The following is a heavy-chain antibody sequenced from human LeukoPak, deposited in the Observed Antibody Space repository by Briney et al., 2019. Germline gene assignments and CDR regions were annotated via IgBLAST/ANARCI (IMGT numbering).Heavy chain of an antibody. CDR1: GGSISSGGYY. D-gene: IGHD3-22*01. J-gene: IGHJ5*02. CDR2: IYYSGST. Sequence: SETLSLTCTVSGGSISSGGYYWSWIRQHPGKGLEWIGYIYYSGSTYYNPSLKSRVTISVDTSKNQFSPKLSSVTAADTAVYYCASANRGYYYDSSGYSWGQGTLVTVSS. CDR3: ASANRGYYYDSSGYS. V-gene: IGHV4-31*03.